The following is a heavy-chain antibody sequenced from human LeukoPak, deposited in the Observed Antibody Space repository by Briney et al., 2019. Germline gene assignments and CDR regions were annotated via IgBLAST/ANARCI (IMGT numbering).Heavy chain of an antibody. D-gene: IGHD3-3*01. CDR3: ASVLRFLEWLLDP. Sequence: SETLSLTCAVYGGSFSGYYWGWIRQPPGKGLEWIGSIYYSGSTYYNPSLKSRVTISVDTSKNQFSLKLSSVTAADTAVYYCASVLRFLEWLLDPWGQGTLVTVSS. V-gene: IGHV4-39*01. J-gene: IGHJ5*02. CDR1: GGSFSGYY. CDR2: IYYSGST.